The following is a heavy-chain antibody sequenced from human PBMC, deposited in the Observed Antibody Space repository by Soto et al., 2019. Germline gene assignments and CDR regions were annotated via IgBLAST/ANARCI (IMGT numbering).Heavy chain of an antibody. CDR2: VNHNGRN. CDR3: ARGGSSDWQVAFDF. D-gene: IGHD6-19*01. Sequence: ASETLSLTCAVYGGSFSGYFWNWIRQTPGKGLEWIGKVNHNGRNNYNPSLKSRATISLDMSKNQISLKLTSVTAADTAVYYCARGGSSDWQVAFDFWGQGTMVTVSS. CDR1: GGSFSGYF. J-gene: IGHJ3*01. V-gene: IGHV4-34*01.